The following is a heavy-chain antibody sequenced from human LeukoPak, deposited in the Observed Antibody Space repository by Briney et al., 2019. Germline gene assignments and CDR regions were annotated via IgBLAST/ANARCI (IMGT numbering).Heavy chain of an antibody. Sequence: SQTLSLTCAVSGDSVSSNSAARNWIRQSPSRGLEWLGRTYYRSKWYNDYAVSVKSRITINPDTSKNQFSLQLDSLTPEDTAVYYCCHSLSGRTGAFDIWGRGTVVTVSS. J-gene: IGHJ3*02. CDR1: GDSVSSNSAA. D-gene: IGHD2-21*01. CDR2: TYYRSKWYN. V-gene: IGHV6-1*01. CDR3: CHSLSGRTGAFDI.